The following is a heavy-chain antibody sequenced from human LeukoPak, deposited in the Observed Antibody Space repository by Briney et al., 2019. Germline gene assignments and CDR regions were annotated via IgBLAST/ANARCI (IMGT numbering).Heavy chain of an antibody. V-gene: IGHV4-59*01. CDR1: GGSINSYY. D-gene: IGHD6-13*01. CDR3: VRGYSSTYGRFDP. CDR2: TYYSGTT. Sequence: SETLSLTCTVSGGSINSYYWSWIRQPPGKGLEWIGYTYYSGTTNYNPSLKSRVTISVDTSKNQFSLKLSSATAADTAVYYCVRGYSSTYGRFDPWGQGTLVTVSS. J-gene: IGHJ5*02.